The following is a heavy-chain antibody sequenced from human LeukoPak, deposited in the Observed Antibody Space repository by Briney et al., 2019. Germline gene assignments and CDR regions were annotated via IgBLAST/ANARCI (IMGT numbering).Heavy chain of an antibody. CDR2: ISYDGSNK. CDR1: GFTFSSYG. J-gene: IGHJ6*02. D-gene: IGHD2-2*01. V-gene: IGHV3-30*18. Sequence: GGSLRLSCAASGFTFSSYGMHWVRQAPGKGLEWVAVISYDGSNKYYAESVKDRFTISRDNSKNTLYLQMNSLRAEDTAVYYCAKDGGYCSRTSCYQYYYYYGMDVWGQGTTVTVSS. CDR3: AKDGGYCSRTSCYQYYYYYGMDV.